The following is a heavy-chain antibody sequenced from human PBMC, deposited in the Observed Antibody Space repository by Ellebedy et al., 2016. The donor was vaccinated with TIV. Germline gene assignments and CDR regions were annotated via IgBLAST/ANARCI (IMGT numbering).Heavy chain of an antibody. CDR1: GGSFSGYY. Sequence: SETLSLTXAVYGGSFSGYYWSWIRQPPGKGLEWIGKINHSGSTNYNPSLKSRVTISVDTSKNQFSLKLSSVTAADTAVYYCARGSFDILTAHDAFDIWGQGTMVTVSS. CDR3: ARGSFDILTAHDAFDI. J-gene: IGHJ3*02. CDR2: INHSGST. D-gene: IGHD3-9*01. V-gene: IGHV4-34*01.